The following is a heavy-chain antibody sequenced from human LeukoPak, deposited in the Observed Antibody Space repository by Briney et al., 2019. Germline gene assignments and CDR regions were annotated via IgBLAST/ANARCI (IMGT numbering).Heavy chain of an antibody. V-gene: IGHV3-21*01. J-gene: IGHJ4*02. D-gene: IGHD1-26*01. CDR3: ASSRGIVGATRASDFSD. CDR1: GFTFSSYS. CDR2: ISSSSSYI. Sequence: GGSLRLSCAASGFTFSSYSMNWVRQAPGKGLEWVSSISSSSSYIYYADSVKGRFTISRDNAKNSLYLQMNSLRAEDTAVYYCASSRGIVGATRASDFSDWGQGTLVTVSS.